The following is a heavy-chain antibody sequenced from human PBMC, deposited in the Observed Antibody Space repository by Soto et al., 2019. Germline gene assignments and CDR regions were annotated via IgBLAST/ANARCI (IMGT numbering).Heavy chain of an antibody. D-gene: IGHD6-13*01. V-gene: IGHV3-23*01. CDR1: GFTFSSYA. CDR2: ISGSGDST. J-gene: IGHJ4*02. CDR3: ARRSSSCYFDY. Sequence: EVQLLESGGGLVQPGGSLRLSCAASGFTFSSYAMNWVRQAPGKGLEWVSVISGSGDSTYYADSVKGRFTISRDNSKNTLYLQMNSLRAEDTAVYYCARRSSSCYFDYWGQGTLVTVSS.